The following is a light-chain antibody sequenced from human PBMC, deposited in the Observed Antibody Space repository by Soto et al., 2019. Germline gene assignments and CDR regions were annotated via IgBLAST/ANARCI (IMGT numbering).Light chain of an antibody. CDR1: QSVSSY. Sequence: EIVLTQSPATLSLSPGERATLSCRASQSVSSYLAWYQQKPGQAPRLLIYDASNRATGIPARFSGSGSGTDVPLTISSLEPEDFADYYCQQRSNWLFTFGQGTRLEIK. J-gene: IGKJ5*01. CDR3: QQRSNWLFT. CDR2: DAS. V-gene: IGKV3-11*01.